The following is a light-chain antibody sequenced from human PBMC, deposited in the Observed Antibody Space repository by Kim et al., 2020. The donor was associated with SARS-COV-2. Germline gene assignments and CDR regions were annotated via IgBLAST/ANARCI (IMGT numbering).Light chain of an antibody. Sequence: AFVGDRVTITCPASQIINSWLAWYQQKRAEAPKLLIYKTSTLESGVPSRFSGSGSGTEFTLTISSLQPDDFATYYCQQYDSYPLTFGGGTKVDIK. J-gene: IGKJ4*01. V-gene: IGKV1-5*03. CDR2: KTS. CDR3: QQYDSYPLT. CDR1: QIINSW.